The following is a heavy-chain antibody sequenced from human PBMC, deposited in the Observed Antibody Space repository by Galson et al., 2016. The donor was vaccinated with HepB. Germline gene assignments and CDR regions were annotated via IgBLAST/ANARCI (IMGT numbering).Heavy chain of an antibody. D-gene: IGHD1-14*01. V-gene: IGHV3-53*01. CDR2: LYSGGST. CDR1: GFIVSSND. Sequence: LRLSCAASGFIVSSNDMSWVRQAPGKGLEWVSVLYSGGSTYYADSVKGRFTISRDNSKNTLYLQMNSLRDEDTAIYFCARDGNHGYDMDYWGQGTLVTVSS. J-gene: IGHJ4*02. CDR3: ARDGNHGYDMDY.